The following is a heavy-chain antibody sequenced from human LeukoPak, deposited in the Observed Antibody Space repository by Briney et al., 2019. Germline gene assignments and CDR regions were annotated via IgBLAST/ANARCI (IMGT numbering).Heavy chain of an antibody. CDR2: ISSSSSTI. J-gene: IGHJ4*02. V-gene: IGHV3-48*01. CDR3: ARDHSSGWIGRWRGANNFDY. D-gene: IGHD6-19*01. CDR1: GFTFSSYS. Sequence: PGGSLRLSCAASGFTFSSYSMNWVRQAPGKGLEWVSYISSSSSTIYYADSVKGRFTISRDNAKNSLYLQMNSLRAEDTAVYYCARDHSSGWIGRWRGANNFDYWGQGTLVTVSS.